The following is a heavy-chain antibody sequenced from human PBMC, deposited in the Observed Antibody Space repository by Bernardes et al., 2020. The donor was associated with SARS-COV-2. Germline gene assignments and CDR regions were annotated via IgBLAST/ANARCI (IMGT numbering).Heavy chain of an antibody. CDR3: ARDMRLRGYYGSDEWNGLDV. V-gene: IGHV3-11*01. CDR2: INTGGSAK. CDR1: GFTFSDYH. D-gene: IGHD3-10*01. Sequence: GGSLRLSCAASGFTFSDYHMSWIRQAPGKGLEWVSYINTGGSAKYYADSVQGRFTISRDNAKHSLYLQMNSLRAEDTAVYYCARDMRLRGYYGSDEWNGLDVWGQGTTLTVSS. J-gene: IGHJ6*02.